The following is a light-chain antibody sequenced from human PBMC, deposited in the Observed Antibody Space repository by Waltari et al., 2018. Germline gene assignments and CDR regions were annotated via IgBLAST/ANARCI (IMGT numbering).Light chain of an antibody. J-gene: IGLJ1*01. CDR3: CSYAGLGTYV. CDR1: SSDVGNYDL. CDR2: EVI. V-gene: IGLV2-23*02. Sequence: QSALTQPASVSGTPGQSITISCTGTSSDVGNYDLVSWYQQHPGTAPKLLVCEVIKRPSGVSSVFYGSKSGNTASLTISGLQAEDEADYYCCSYAGLGTYVFGSGTKVTVL.